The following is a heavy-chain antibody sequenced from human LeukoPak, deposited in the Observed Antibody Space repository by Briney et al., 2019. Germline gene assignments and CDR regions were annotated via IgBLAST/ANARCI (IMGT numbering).Heavy chain of an antibody. Sequence: SQTLSLTCTVSGGSISSGGYYWSWIRQHPGKGLEWIGYIYYSRSTYYNPSLKSRVTISVDTSKNQFSLKLSSVTAADTAVYYCARAGDSYTHFDYWGQGTLVTVSS. J-gene: IGHJ4*02. D-gene: IGHD4-17*01. CDR3: ARAGDSYTHFDY. V-gene: IGHV4-31*03. CDR1: GGSISSGGYY. CDR2: IYYSRST.